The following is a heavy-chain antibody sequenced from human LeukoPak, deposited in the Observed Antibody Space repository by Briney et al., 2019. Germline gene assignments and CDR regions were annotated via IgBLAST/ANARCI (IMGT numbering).Heavy chain of an antibody. J-gene: IGHJ2*01. CDR1: GFALSSHW. Sequence: GGSLRLSCAASGFALSSHWMTWVRQVPGRGPEWVANVNRDGSETYYLDFVKGRFTISKDNAKNSLYLQMNSLRAEDTAVYYCARGPRLWGRGTLVTVSS. CDR3: ARGPRL. CDR2: VNRDGSET. V-gene: IGHV3-7*03.